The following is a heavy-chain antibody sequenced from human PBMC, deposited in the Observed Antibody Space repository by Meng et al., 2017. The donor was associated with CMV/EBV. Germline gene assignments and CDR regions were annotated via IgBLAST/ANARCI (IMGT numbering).Heavy chain of an antibody. J-gene: IGHJ6*02. V-gene: IGHV3-7*01. Sequence: LSLTCAASGFTFSSYWMSWVRQAPGKGLEWVANIKQDGSEKYYVDSVKGRFTISRDNSKNTLYLQMNSLRAEDTAVYYCAKVCSSTSCYTGDYYYYGMDVWGQGTTVTVSS. CDR2: IKQDGSEK. CDR3: AKVCSSTSCYTGDYYYYGMDV. D-gene: IGHD2-2*02. CDR1: GFTFSSYW.